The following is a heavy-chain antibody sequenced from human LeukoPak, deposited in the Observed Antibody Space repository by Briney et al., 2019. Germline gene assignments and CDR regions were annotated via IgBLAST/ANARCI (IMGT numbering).Heavy chain of an antibody. J-gene: IGHJ4*02. CDR1: GYTFTSYG. CDR2: ISAYNGNT. V-gene: IGHV1-18*01. CDR3: ARELHVAAAGY. Sequence: ASVKVSFTASGYTFTSYGISWVRQAPGQGLEWMGWISAYNGNTNYAQQLQGRVTMTTDTSTSTAYMELRSLRSDDTAVYYCARELHVAAAGYWGQGTLVTVSS. D-gene: IGHD6-13*01.